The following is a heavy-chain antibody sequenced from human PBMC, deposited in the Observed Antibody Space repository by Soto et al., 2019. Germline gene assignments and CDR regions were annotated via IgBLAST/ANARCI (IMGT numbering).Heavy chain of an antibody. V-gene: IGHV3-30*18. D-gene: IGHD3-22*01. CDR1: GFTFSSYG. CDR3: AKAWENYYDSSGPGDY. CDR2: ISYDGSNK. J-gene: IGHJ4*02. Sequence: QVQLVESGGGVVQPGRSLRLSCAASGFTFSSYGMHWVRQAPGKGLEGVAVISYDGSNKYYADSVKGRFTISRDNSKNTLYLQMNSLRAEDTAVYYCAKAWENYYDSSGPGDYWGQGTLVTVSS.